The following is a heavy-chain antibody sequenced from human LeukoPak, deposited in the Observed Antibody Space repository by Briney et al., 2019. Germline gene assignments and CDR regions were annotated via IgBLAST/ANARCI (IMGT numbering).Heavy chain of an antibody. D-gene: IGHD4-17*01. J-gene: IGHJ4*02. V-gene: IGHV4-38-2*02. CDR1: GYSISSGYY. CDR2: IYHSGST. CDR3: ARVNRWAFHTVTTVGVAYYFDY. Sequence: PSETLSLTRTVPGYSISSGYYWGWIRQPPGKGLEWIGSIYHSGSTYYNPSLKSRVTISVDTSKNQFSLKLSSVTAADTAVYYCARVNRWAFHTVTTVGVAYYFDYWGQGTLVTVSS.